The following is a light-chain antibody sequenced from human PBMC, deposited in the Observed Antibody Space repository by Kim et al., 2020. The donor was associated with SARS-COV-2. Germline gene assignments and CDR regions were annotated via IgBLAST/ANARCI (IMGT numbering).Light chain of an antibody. V-gene: IGKV3-20*01. CDR3: QQYGSSPRT. Sequence: EIVLTHSPGTLSLSPGERATLSCRASQSVSGSKLVWYQQKPGQAPRLLIYGASSRATGIPDRFSGSGSGTDFTLTISRLEPEDVAVYYCQQYGSSPRTFGQGTKLEI. CDR2: GAS. J-gene: IGKJ2*01. CDR1: QSVSGSK.